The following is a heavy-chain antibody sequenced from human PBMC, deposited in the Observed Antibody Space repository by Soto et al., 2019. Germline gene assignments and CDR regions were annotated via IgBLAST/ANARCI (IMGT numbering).Heavy chain of an antibody. CDR3: ARVEHYDFWSGYSNFDF. CDR1: GYTFTGYY. J-gene: IGHJ4*02. Sequence: ASVKVSCKASGYTFTGYYMHWVRQAPGQGLEWMGWINPNSGGTNYAQKFQGRDAMTRDTSISTAYMELSRPRSDDTAVYYCARVEHYDFWSGYSNFDFWGQGTLVTVSS. D-gene: IGHD3-3*01. V-gene: IGHV1-2*02. CDR2: INPNSGGT.